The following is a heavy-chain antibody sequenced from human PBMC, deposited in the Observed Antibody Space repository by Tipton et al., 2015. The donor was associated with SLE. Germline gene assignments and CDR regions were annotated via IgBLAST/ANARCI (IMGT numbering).Heavy chain of an antibody. CDR3: AKDPPDYGMDV. CDR2: IPHHEKNQ. Sequence: GSLRLSCAASGFSFRRNGMHWVRQAPGKGLEWVAFIPHHEKNQYYADSVKGRFTISRDSYKNILYLQMNSLGHEDTGIYYCAKDPPDYGMDVWGQGTTVTVSS. V-gene: IGHV3-30*02. J-gene: IGHJ6*02. CDR1: GFSFRRNG.